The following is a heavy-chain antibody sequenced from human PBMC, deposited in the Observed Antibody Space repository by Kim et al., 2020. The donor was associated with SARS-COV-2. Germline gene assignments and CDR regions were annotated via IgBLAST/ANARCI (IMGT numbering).Heavy chain of an antibody. CDR3: ARDLLRGAYSSSWLGWFDP. CDR1: GYTFTSYY. CDR2: INPSGGST. J-gene: IGHJ5*02. D-gene: IGHD6-13*01. V-gene: IGHV1-46*01. Sequence: DSVKVSCKASGYTFTSYYMHWVRQAPGQGLEWMGIINPSGGSTSYAQKFQGRVTMTRDTSTSTVYMELSSLRSEDTAVYYCARDLLRGAYSSSWLGWFDPWGQGTLVTVSS.